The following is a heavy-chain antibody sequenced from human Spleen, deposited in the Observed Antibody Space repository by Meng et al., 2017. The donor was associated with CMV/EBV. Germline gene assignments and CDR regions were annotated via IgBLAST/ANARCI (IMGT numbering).Heavy chain of an antibody. V-gene: IGHV3-9*01. CDR1: GFTFDDYA. D-gene: IGHD3-3*01. J-gene: IGHJ3*01. CDR3: ARAYYTDAFDL. Sequence: SLKISCAASGFTFDDYAMHWVRQGPGKGLEWVSGISWNSDSIGYADSVKGRFIISRDNSKDTVYLQMSSLRVADSAVYYCARAYYTDAFDLWGQGTVVTVSS. CDR2: ISWNSDSI.